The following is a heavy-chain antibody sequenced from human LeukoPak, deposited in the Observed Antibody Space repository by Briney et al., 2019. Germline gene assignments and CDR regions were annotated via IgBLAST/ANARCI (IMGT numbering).Heavy chain of an antibody. CDR3: ASAYGGNDIFEY. CDR1: GITFSSYA. J-gene: IGHJ4*02. Sequence: QTGGSLRLSCAASGITFSSYAMSWVRQAPGKGLEWVSGISGSGGTTYYADSVKGRFTISRDNSKNTLYLQMNSLRAEDTAVYYCASAYGGNDIFEYWGQGTLVTVSS. V-gene: IGHV3-23*01. CDR2: ISGSGGTT. D-gene: IGHD4-23*01.